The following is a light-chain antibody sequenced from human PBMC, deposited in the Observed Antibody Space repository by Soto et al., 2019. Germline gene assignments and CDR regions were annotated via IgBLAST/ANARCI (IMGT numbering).Light chain of an antibody. CDR2: VNSDGSH. Sequence: QLVLTQSPSASASLGASVKLTCTLSSGHSNYAIAWHQQQPEKDPRYLMKVNSDGSHRKGDGIPDRFSGSSSGAQRYLTISSLQSEDEADYYCQTWGTGIRVFGTGTKLTVL. CDR3: QTWGTGIRV. J-gene: IGLJ1*01. CDR1: SGHSNYA. V-gene: IGLV4-69*01.